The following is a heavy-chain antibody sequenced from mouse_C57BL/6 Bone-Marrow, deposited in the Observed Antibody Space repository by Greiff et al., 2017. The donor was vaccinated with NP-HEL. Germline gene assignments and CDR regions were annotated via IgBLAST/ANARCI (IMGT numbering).Heavy chain of an antibody. V-gene: IGHV1-15*01. J-gene: IGHJ1*03. CDR1: GYTFTDYE. CDR3: KRSTISNYWYFDV. CDR2: IDPETGGT. D-gene: IGHD6-1*01. Sequence: VQLQQSGAELVRPGASVTLSCKASGYTFTDYEMHWVKQTPVHGLEWIGAIDPETGGTSYNQKFKGKVILTADKSSSTAYMVLLNLTSEESAVYYCKRSTISNYWYFDVWGTGTTVTVSS.